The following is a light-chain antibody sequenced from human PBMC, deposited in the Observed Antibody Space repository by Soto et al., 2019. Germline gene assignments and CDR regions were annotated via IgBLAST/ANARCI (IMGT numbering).Light chain of an antibody. Sequence: DIQMTRSPSTLSASVGDRVTITCRASQSISSWLAWYQQKPGKAPKLLIYKASTLESGVPSRFSGSGSGTQFTLTISSLQPDDFETYYCQQYNSYWTFGQGTKVDIK. V-gene: IGKV1-5*03. J-gene: IGKJ1*01. CDR3: QQYNSYWT. CDR2: KAS. CDR1: QSISSW.